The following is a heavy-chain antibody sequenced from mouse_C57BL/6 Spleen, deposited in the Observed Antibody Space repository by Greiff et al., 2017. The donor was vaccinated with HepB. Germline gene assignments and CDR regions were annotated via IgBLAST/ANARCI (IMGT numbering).Heavy chain of an antibody. Sequence: QVQLQQPGAELVKPGASVKLSCKASGYTFTSYWMHWVKQRPGQGLEWIGMIHPNSGSTNYNEKFKSKATLTVDKSSSTAYMQLSSLTSEDSAVYGCASEGITTVVANPFDYWGQGTTLTVSS. D-gene: IGHD1-1*01. J-gene: IGHJ2*01. CDR1: GYTFTSYW. V-gene: IGHV1-64*01. CDR2: IHPNSGST. CDR3: ASEGITTVVANPFDY.